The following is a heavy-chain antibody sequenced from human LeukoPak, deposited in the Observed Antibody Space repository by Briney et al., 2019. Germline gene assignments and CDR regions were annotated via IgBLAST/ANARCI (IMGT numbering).Heavy chain of an antibody. CDR2: IKSKTDGGTT. CDR1: GFTFSDYY. CDR3: TTDYDLRAFDI. Sequence: PGGSLRLSCAASGFTFSDYYMSWIRQAPGKGLEWVGRIKSKTDGGTTDYAAPVKGRFTISRDDSKNTLYLQMNSLKTEDTAVYYCTTDYDLRAFDIWGQGTMVTVSS. D-gene: IGHD3-16*01. J-gene: IGHJ3*02. V-gene: IGHV3-15*01.